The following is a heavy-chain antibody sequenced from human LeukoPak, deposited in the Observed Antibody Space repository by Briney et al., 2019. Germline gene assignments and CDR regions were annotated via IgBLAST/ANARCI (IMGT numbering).Heavy chain of an antibody. CDR3: ARGPPRVVVRGVIIPNNYFDY. CDR2: INHSGST. CDR1: GGSFSGYY. D-gene: IGHD3-10*01. J-gene: IGHJ4*02. V-gene: IGHV4-34*01. Sequence: SETLSLTCAVYGGSFSGYYWSWIREPPGKGLEWIGEINHSGSTNYNPSLKSRVTISVDTSKNQFSLKLSSVTAADTAVYYCARGPPRVVVRGVIIPNNYFDYWGQGTLVTVSS.